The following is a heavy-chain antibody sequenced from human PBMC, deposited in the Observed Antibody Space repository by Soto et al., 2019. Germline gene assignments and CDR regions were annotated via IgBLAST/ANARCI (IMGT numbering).Heavy chain of an antibody. Sequence: SETLSLTGVVSGESFSGYYWSWIRQTPGMGLEWIGEVDHRGSTTYNPSLKNRASISIDSSKNLFSLELTSVTAADTALYFCARYEYGNSLYGVDVWGQGTRVTVSS. CDR2: VDHRGST. CDR1: GESFSGYY. CDR3: ARYEYGNSLYGVDV. D-gene: IGHD1-7*01. V-gene: IGHV4-34*01. J-gene: IGHJ6*02.